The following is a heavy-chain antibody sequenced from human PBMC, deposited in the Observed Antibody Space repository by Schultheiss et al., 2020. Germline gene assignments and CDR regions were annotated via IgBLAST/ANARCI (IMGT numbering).Heavy chain of an antibody. D-gene: IGHD3/OR15-3a*01. CDR1: GGSISSYY. CDR3: ARDPSWTHLWTGYFDS. CDR2: IYYSGST. V-gene: IGHV4-59*12. J-gene: IGHJ4*02. Sequence: SQTLSLTCTVSGGSISSYYWSWIRQPPGKGLEWIGYIYYSGSTNYNPSLKSRVTISVDTSKNQFSLKLSSVTAEDTAVYYCARDPSWTHLWTGYFDSWGQGTVVTVSS.